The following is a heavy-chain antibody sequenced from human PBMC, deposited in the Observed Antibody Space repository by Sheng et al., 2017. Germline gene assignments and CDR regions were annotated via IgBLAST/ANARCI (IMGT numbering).Heavy chain of an antibody. CDR1: GYSISSGYY. D-gene: IGHD3-16*01. Sequence: QVQLQESGPGLVKPSETLSLTCAVSGYSISSGYYWGWIRQPPGKGLEWIGSIYHSVSTYYNPSLKSRVTISVDTSKNQFSLKLSSVTAADTAVYYCARSGGSGGADHWFDPWGQGTLVTVSS. CDR3: ARSGGSGGADHWFDP. J-gene: IGHJ5*02. CDR2: IYHSVST. V-gene: IGHV4-38-2*01.